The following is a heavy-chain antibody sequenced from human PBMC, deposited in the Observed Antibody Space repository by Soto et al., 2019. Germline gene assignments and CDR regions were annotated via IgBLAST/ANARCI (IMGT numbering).Heavy chain of an antibody. V-gene: IGHV3-13*01. D-gene: IGHD2-15*01. CDR2: IGTAGDT. Sequence: AALRLSGAASGLTFSSYDMHWVRQATGKGLEWVSAIGTAGDTYYPGSVKGRFTISRENAKNSLYLQMNSLRAGDTAVYYCARELSGHYYFDYWGQGTLVTVSS. CDR1: GLTFSSYD. J-gene: IGHJ4*02. CDR3: ARELSGHYYFDY.